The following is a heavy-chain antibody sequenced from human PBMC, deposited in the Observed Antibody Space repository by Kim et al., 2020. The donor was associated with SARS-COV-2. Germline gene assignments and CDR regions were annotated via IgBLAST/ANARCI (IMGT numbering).Heavy chain of an antibody. CDR3: ARPYYDILTGYGPAFDI. D-gene: IGHD3-9*01. Sequence: FQGRVTMTRNTSISTAYMELSSLRSEDTAVYYCARPYYDILTGYGPAFDIWGQGTMVTVSS. J-gene: IGHJ3*02. V-gene: IGHV1-8*01.